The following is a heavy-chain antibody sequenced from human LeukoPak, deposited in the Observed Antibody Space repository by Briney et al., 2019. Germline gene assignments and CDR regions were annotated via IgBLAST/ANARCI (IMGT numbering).Heavy chain of an antibody. CDR3: ASLHCGGDCYPSFYGMDV. V-gene: IGHV1-69*13. CDR2: IIPIFGTA. CDR1: GGTFSSYA. Sequence: SMKVSCKASGGTFSSYAISWVRQAPGQGLEWMGGIIPIFGTANYAQKFQGRVTITADESTSTAYMELSSLRSEDTAVYYCASLHCGGDCYPSFYGMDVWGQGTTVTVSS. D-gene: IGHD2-21*02. J-gene: IGHJ6*02.